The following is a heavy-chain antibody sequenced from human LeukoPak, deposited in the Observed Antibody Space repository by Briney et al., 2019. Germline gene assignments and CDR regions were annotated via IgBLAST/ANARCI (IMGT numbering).Heavy chain of an antibody. CDR2: ISSSSSTI. CDR3: ARGSSNYDFWSGYSAPFDH. CDR1: GFTFSGYS. J-gene: IGHJ4*02. Sequence: GGSLRLSCAASGFTFSGYSMNWVRQAPGKGLEWVSYISSSSSTIYYADSVKGRFTISRDNAKNSLYLQMNSLRDEDTAVYYCARGSSNYDFWSGYSAPFDHWGQGTLVTVSS. V-gene: IGHV3-48*02. D-gene: IGHD3-3*01.